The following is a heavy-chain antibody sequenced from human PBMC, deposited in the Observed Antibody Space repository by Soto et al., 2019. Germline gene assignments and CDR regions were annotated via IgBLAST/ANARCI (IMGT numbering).Heavy chain of an antibody. J-gene: IGHJ6*02. CDR2: VSGSGGST. D-gene: IGHD4-17*01. Sequence: EVQLLKSGGGLVQPGESLRLSCAASGFTFSSYAMIWVRQAPGKGLEWVSVVSGSGGSTYYVDSVKGRFTISRDNSKNTLYLQMNSLRAEDTAVYYCAKSVNRHYYYTMDVWGQGTTVTVSS. CDR3: AKSVNRHYYYTMDV. V-gene: IGHV3-23*01. CDR1: GFTFSSYA.